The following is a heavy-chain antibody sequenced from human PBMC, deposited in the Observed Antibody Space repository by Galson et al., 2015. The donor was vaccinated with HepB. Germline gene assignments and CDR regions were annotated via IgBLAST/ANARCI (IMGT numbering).Heavy chain of an antibody. V-gene: IGHV3-43*01. J-gene: IGHJ3*02. CDR3: AKDPFGDGEEDDAFDI. Sequence: SLRLSCAASGFTFDDYTMHWVRQAPGKGLEWVSLISWDGGSTYYADSVKGRFTISRDNSKNSLYLQMNSLRTEDTALYYCAKDPFGDGEEDDAFDIGAQGTMVTASS. CDR2: ISWDGGST. CDR1: GFTFDDYT. D-gene: IGHD3-10*01.